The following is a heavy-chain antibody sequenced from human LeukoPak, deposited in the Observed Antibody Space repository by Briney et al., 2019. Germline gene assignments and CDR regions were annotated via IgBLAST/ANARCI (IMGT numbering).Heavy chain of an antibody. Sequence: PGGSLRLSCAASGFTFSNAWMSWVRQAPGKGLDWVGRIRSKTDGGTTDYAAAVKGRFTISRDDSRNMLYLQMNSLKTEDTAVYYCTSIAAGGTDDYWGQGTLVTVSS. CDR2: IRSKTDGGTT. CDR1: GFTFSNAW. J-gene: IGHJ4*02. V-gene: IGHV3-15*01. D-gene: IGHD6-13*01. CDR3: TSIAAGGTDDY.